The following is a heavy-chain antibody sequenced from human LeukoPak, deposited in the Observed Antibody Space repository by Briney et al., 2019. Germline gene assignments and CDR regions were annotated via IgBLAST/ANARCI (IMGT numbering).Heavy chain of an antibody. CDR2: INEDGSGK. J-gene: IGHJ4*02. D-gene: IGHD3-10*01. V-gene: IGHV3-7*04. CDR3: ARDSSRASGSSNDC. CDR1: GFTFSSYW. Sequence: GGSDRLSCAASGFTFSSYWMTWFRQAPGKGLEWVANINEDGSGKFYLDSVKGRFTISRDNAKNSLNLQMITLRADDTAVYYCARDSSRASGSSNDCWGKGTRVPASS.